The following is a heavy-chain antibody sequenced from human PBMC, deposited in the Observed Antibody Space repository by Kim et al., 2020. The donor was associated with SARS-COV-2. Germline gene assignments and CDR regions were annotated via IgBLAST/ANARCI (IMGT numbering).Heavy chain of an antibody. D-gene: IGHD3-16*01. CDR1: GFSFSSYA. J-gene: IGHJ6*01. Sequence: GGSLRLSCAASGFSFSSYAMYWVRQVPGKGLEWVAGISFDGSQMYYADSVKGRLTISRDRSKNTMSVQMNSLTPDDTAFYFCARRLYAHRGVYY. V-gene: IGHV3-30*04. CDR2: ISFDGSQM. CDR3: ARRLYAHRGVYY.